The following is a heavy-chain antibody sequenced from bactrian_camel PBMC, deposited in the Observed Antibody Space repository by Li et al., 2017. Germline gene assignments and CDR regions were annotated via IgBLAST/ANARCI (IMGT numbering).Heavy chain of an antibody. CDR3: AADFPSFCEVVAGGNGNDFTY. J-gene: IGHJ6*01. V-gene: IGHV3S53*01. CDR1: GLTYNANC. CDR2: IRRDGST. D-gene: IGHD6*01. Sequence: QVQLVESGGGSVQAGGSLNLSCVASGLTYNANCLGWFRQAPGKEREGVALIRRDGSTDYAGSVKGRFSISKDSYKVYLHIDNLQPEDTAMYYCAADFPSFCEVVAGGNGNDFTYWGRGTQVTVS.